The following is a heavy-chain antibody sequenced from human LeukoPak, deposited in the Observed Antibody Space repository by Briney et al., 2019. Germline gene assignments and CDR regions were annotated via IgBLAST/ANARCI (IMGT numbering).Heavy chain of an antibody. CDR2: INQDGSEK. Sequence: GGSLRLSCAASGFTFSSHWMSWVRHAPGKGLEWVANINQDGSEKYYVDSVKGRFTISRDNAKNSQFLQMSSLRAEDTAVYYCARAVYGYFDFWGQGILLIVSS. J-gene: IGHJ4*02. CDR1: GFTFSSHW. CDR3: ARAVYGYFDF. V-gene: IGHV3-7*04. D-gene: IGHD5-18*01.